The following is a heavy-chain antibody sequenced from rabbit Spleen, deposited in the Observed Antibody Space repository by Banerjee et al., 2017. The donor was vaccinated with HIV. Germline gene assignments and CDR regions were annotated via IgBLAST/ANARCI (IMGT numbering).Heavy chain of an antibody. J-gene: IGHJ4*01. V-gene: IGHV1S40*01. CDR2: IYAITGKA. D-gene: IGHD8-1*01. CDR3: ARHAGYAGYGYSTLDL. CDR1: GFSFSTSYY. Sequence: QSLEESGGDLVKPEGSLTLTCTASGFSFSTSYYMCWVRQTPGKGLECIACIYAITGKAVYANWAKGRSTFSKTSSTTVTLQMTSLTAADTATYFCARHAGYAGYGYSTLDLWGPGTLVTV.